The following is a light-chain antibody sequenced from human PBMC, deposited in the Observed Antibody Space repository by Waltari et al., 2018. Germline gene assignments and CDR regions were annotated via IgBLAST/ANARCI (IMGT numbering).Light chain of an antibody. CDR2: DVS. CDR1: SSDVGGYNF. J-gene: IGLJ1*01. V-gene: IGLV2-8*01. CDR3: SSYAGSNNV. Sequence: QSALTQPPSASGSPGQSVTISCTGTSSDVGGYNFVSWYQQHPGKVPKLMIYDVSKRPSVVPARFSGSKSGNTASLTVSGLQAGDEADYYCSSYAGSNNVFGTVTKVTVL.